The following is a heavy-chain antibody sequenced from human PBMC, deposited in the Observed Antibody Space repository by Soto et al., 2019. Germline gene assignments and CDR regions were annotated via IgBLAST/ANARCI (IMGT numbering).Heavy chain of an antibody. CDR1: GVSISSGGYY. CDR2: IYYSGST. Sequence: SETLSLTCTVSGVSISSGGYYWSWIGQHPGKGLEWIGYIYYSGSTYYNPSLKSRVTISVDTSKNQFSLKLSSVTAADTAVYYCARLHSSNWYVNHYYGMEVWGQGTTVTVSS. J-gene: IGHJ6*02. D-gene: IGHD6-13*01. V-gene: IGHV4-31*03. CDR3: ARLHSSNWYVNHYYGMEV.